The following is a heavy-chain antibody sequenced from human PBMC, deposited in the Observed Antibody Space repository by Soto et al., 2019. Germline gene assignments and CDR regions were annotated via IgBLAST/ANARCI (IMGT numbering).Heavy chain of an antibody. CDR2: IYTSGST. CDR1: GGSFIKYY. CDR3: ARGGIQLSYAFDD. V-gene: IGHV4-4*07. J-gene: IGHJ4*02. D-gene: IGHD3-10*01. Sequence: LVTPSLTCRVSGGSFIKYYWSLIGTPAGKGLEHIGRIYTSGSTSYNPSLKSRVTMAMDTSQTQIYLNLTSVTAADTAVYYCARGGIQLSYAFDDWGQGILVTVSS.